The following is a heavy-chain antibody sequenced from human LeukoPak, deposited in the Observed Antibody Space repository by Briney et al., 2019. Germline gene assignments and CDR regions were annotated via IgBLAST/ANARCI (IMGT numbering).Heavy chain of an antibody. CDR2: ISGSGGST. J-gene: IGHJ4*02. V-gene: IGHV3-23*01. Sequence: GGSLRLSCAASGFTFSSYAMSWVRQAPGKGLEWVSAISGSGGSTYYADSVKGRFTISRDNSKNTLYLQMNSLRAEDTAVYYCAKDLNRVGATTRNYWGQGTLVTVSS. CDR3: AKDLNRVGATTRNY. CDR1: GFTFSSYA. D-gene: IGHD1-26*01.